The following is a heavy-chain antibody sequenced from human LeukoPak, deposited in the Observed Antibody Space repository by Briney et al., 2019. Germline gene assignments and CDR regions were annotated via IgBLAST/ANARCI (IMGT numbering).Heavy chain of an antibody. CDR3: ARWGDGGTTGSFDY. V-gene: IGHV4-59*13. D-gene: IGHD4-11*01. J-gene: IGHJ4*02. CDR1: VDSLCIYY. CDR2: IYYSGSS. Sequence: SETLSLTCTLSVDSLCIYYGSCIRHPPGKGLEWIGHIYYSGSSNYNTSLKSRVTISVDSSKNQFSLKLNSVTAADTAVYYCARWGDGGTTGSFDYWGQGTLVIVSS.